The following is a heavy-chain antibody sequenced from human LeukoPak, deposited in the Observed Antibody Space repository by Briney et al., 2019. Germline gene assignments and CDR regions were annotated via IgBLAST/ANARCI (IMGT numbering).Heavy chain of an antibody. D-gene: IGHD2-15*01. CDR1: GYTFTSYG. V-gene: IGHV1-18*01. CDR3: ARGGPVVALVVVAATDFDY. J-gene: IGHJ4*02. CDR2: ISAYNGNT. Sequence: ASVKVSCKASGYTFTSYGISWVRQAPGQGLEWMGWISAYNGNTNYAQKLQGRVTMTTDTSTSTAHMELRSLRSDDTAVYYCARGGPVVALVVVAATDFDYWGQGTLVTVSS.